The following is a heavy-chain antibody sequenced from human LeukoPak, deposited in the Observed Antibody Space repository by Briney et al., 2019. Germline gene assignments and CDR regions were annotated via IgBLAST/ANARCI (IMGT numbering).Heavy chain of an antibody. CDR3: AAVDYYGSGRELYFDY. V-gene: IGHV1-58*02. D-gene: IGHD3-10*01. CDR2: IFVGSGNT. CDR1: GFTFTSSA. J-gene: IGHJ4*02. Sequence: SVTVSCKASGFTFTSSAMQWVRQARGQRLEWIGWIFVGSGNTNYAQKFQERVTITRDMSTSTAYMELSSLRAEDTAVYYCAAVDYYGSGRELYFDYWGQGTLVTVSS.